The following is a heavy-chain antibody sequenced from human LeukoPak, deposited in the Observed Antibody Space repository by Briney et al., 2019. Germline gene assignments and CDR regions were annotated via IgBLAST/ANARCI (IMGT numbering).Heavy chain of an antibody. Sequence: SETLSLTCAVYGGSFSGYYWSWIRQPPGKELEWIGEINHSGSTNYNPSLKSRVTISVDTSKNQFSLKLSSVTAADTAVYYCARAGSGYYYGPGLYYFDYWGQGTLVTVSS. J-gene: IGHJ4*02. CDR3: ARAGSGYYYGPGLYYFDY. CDR1: GGSFSGYY. D-gene: IGHD3-22*01. CDR2: INHSGST. V-gene: IGHV4-34*01.